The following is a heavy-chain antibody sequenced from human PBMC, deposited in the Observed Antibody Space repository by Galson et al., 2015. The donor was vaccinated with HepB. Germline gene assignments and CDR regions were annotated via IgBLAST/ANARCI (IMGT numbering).Heavy chain of an antibody. CDR1: GFTFSTYT. CDR2: ISTTSTNI. D-gene: IGHD3-22*01. CDR3: ARVSLVSSAYWYFVL. V-gene: IGHV3-48*01. Sequence: SLRLSCAASGFTFSTYTMTWVRQAPGKGLEWISYISTTSTNIFYADSVKGRFTISRDNANNSLYLQMNSLRAEDTALYYCARVSLVSSAYWYFVLWGRGTPVTVSS. J-gene: IGHJ2*01.